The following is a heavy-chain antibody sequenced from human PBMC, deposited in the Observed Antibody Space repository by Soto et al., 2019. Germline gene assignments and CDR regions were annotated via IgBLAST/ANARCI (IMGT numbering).Heavy chain of an antibody. D-gene: IGHD3-3*01. V-gene: IGHV3-11*01. Sequence: GGFLRLSCAASGFTFSDYYMSWIRQAPGKGLEWVSYISSSGSTIYYADSVKGRFTISRDNAKNSLYLQMNSLRAEDTAVYYCARGQFLEWLLYESYYYYYMDVWGKGTTVTVSS. CDR1: GFTFSDYY. CDR3: ARGQFLEWLLYESYYYYYMDV. J-gene: IGHJ6*03. CDR2: ISSSGSTI.